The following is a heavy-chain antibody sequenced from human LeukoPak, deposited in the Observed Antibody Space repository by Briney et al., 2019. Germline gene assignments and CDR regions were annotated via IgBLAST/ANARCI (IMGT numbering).Heavy chain of an antibody. Sequence: GGSLRLSCAASGFTFSSFEMNWVRQAPGEGLEWVAVISYDGSNKYYADSVKGRFTISRDNSKNTLYLQMNSLTVEETAVYYCAKHYGSGSHYLDRLEYWGQGILVTVSS. CDR2: ISYDGSNK. V-gene: IGHV3-30*18. D-gene: IGHD3-10*01. CDR1: GFTFSSFE. J-gene: IGHJ4*02. CDR3: AKHYGSGSHYLDRLEY.